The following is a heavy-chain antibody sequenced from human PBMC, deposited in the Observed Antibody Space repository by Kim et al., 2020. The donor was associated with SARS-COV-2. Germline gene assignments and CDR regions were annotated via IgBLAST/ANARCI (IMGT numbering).Heavy chain of an antibody. CDR3: ARVQLWLLIDY. J-gene: IGHJ4*02. CDR2: T. V-gene: IGHV4-34*01. D-gene: IGHD5-18*01. Sequence: TNYNPSLKSRVTISVDTSKNQFSLKLSSVTAADTAVYYCARVQLWLLIDYWGQGTLVTVSS.